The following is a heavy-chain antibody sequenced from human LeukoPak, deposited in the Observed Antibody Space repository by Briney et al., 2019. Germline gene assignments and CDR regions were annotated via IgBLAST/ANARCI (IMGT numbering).Heavy chain of an antibody. V-gene: IGHV3-73*01. Sequence: PGGSLRLSCAASGFTFSSSAMHWVRQASGKGLEWVGRIRSKANSYATAYAASVKGRFTISKDDSKDTAYLQMNSLKTEDTAVYYCTSPAYGSGSFDYWGQGTLVTVSS. D-gene: IGHD3-10*01. CDR2: IRSKANSYAT. CDR1: GFTFSSSA. CDR3: TSPAYGSGSFDY. J-gene: IGHJ4*02.